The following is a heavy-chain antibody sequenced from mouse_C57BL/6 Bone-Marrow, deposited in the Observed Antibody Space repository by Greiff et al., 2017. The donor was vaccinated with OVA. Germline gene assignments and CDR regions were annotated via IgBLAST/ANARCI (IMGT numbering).Heavy chain of an antibody. CDR1: GFSLTSYG. J-gene: IGHJ1*03. Sequence: VQLKESGPGLVQPSQSLSITCTVSGFSLTSYGVHWVRQSPGKGLEWLGVIWRGGSTDYNAAFMSRLSITKDNSKSQVFFKMNSLQADDTAIYXCAKSYGNYVSYWYFDVWGTGTTVTVSS. V-gene: IGHV2-5*01. D-gene: IGHD2-1*01. CDR3: AKSYGNYVSYWYFDV. CDR2: IWRGGST.